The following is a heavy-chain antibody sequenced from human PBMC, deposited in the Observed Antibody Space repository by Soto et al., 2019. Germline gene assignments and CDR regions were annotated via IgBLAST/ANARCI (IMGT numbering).Heavy chain of an antibody. V-gene: IGHV1-18*01. J-gene: IGHJ6*03. Sequence: QVQLVQSGAEVKKPGASVKVSCKASGYTFTSYGISWVRQAPGQGLEWMGWISAYNGNTNYAQKLQGRVTMTTDTSTSTAYMELRSLRSDDTAVYCCARGIVVVPAAHMAEYYYYYMDVWGKGTTVTVSS. CDR3: ARGIVVVPAAHMAEYYYYYMDV. CDR2: ISAYNGNT. D-gene: IGHD2-2*01. CDR1: GYTFTSYG.